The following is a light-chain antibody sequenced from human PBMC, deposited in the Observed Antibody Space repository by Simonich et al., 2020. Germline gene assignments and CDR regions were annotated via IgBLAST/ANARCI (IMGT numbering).Light chain of an antibody. CDR2: LGS. CDR3: MQALQTPYT. J-gene: IGKJ2*01. Sequence: DIVMTQSPLSLPVTPGEPASISCRSSHSHLHSNGYNYLDWYLQKPGQSPQLLIVLGSNRASGVPDRFSGSGSGTDFTLKISRVEAEDVGVYYCMQALQTPYTFGQGTKLEIK. CDR1: HSHLHSNGYNY. V-gene: IGKV2-28*01.